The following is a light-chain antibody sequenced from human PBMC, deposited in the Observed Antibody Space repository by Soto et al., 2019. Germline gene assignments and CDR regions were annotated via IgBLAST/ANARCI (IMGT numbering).Light chain of an antibody. CDR2: AAS. V-gene: IGKV1-8*01. CDR1: QGISSY. CDR3: QQYYSYPHT. Sequence: AIRMTQSPSSFSASTGDRVTITCRASQGISSYLACYQQKPGKAPKLLIYAASTLQSGVPSRFSGSGSGTDFPLTISCLQSEDFATYYCQQYYSYPHTFGQGTKVGIK. J-gene: IGKJ1*01.